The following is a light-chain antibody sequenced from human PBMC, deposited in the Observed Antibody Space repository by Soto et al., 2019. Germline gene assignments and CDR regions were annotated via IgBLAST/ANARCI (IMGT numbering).Light chain of an antibody. V-gene: IGKV3D-15*01. CDR2: DAS. J-gene: IGKJ4*01. CDR1: QSVSSS. Sequence: EIVMTQSPATLSVSPGERATLSCRASQSVSSSLAWYQQKPGQAPRLLIYDASTRATGIPARFSGSGSGTEFTLTISSLQSADFAVYYCQQYNNWPLTFGGGTKVEIK. CDR3: QQYNNWPLT.